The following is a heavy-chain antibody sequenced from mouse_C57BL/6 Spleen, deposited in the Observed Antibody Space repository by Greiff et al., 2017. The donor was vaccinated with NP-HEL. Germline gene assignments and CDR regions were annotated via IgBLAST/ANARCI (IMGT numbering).Heavy chain of an antibody. Sequence: EVQLQQSGAELVRPGASVKLSCTASGFNIKDYYMHWVKQRPEQGLEWIGRIDPEDGDTEYAPKFQGKATMTADTSSNTAYLQLSSLTSEDTAVYYCTIPYYGNYGFAYWGQGTLVTVSA. CDR3: TIPYYGNYGFAY. CDR1: GFNIKDYY. J-gene: IGHJ3*01. V-gene: IGHV14-1*01. CDR2: IDPEDGDT. D-gene: IGHD2-1*01.